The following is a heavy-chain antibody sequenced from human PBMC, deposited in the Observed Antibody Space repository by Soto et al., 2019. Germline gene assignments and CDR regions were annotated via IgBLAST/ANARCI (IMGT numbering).Heavy chain of an antibody. CDR3: ARGEVRSGYFDY. J-gene: IGHJ4*02. CDR1: GFTFSSYG. V-gene: IGHV3-33*01. D-gene: IGHD3-22*01. CDR2: IWYDGSNK. Sequence: QVQLVESGGGVFQPGRSLRLSCAASGFTFSSYGMHWVRQAPGKGLEWVAVIWYDGSNKYYADSVKGRFTISRDNSKNTLYLQMNSLRAEDTAEDYCARGEVRSGYFDYWGQGTLVTVSS.